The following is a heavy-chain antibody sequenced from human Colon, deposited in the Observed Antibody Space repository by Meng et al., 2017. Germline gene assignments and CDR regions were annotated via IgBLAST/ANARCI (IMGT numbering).Heavy chain of an antibody. J-gene: IGHJ4*02. CDR3: ARESSRQFNY. Sequence: QVQLQQSGPGLVKPSPTLSLTCAISGDNVSNNSPAWNWIRQSPSRGLEWLGRTYYRSKWYNEYAGSVKSRISITPDTSTNQFSLQLNSVTPDDTAVYYCARESSRQFNYWGQGTLVTVSS. V-gene: IGHV6-1*01. CDR2: TYYRSKWYN. CDR1: GDNVSNNSPA.